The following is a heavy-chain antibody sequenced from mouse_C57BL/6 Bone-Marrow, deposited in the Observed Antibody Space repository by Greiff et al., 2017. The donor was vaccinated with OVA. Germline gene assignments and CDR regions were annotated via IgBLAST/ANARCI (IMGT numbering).Heavy chain of an antibody. CDR3: TTQFITTVGGAMDY. Sequence: VQLKESGAELVRPGASVKLSCTASGFNIKDDYMHWVKQRPEQGLEWIGWIDPENGDTEYALKFQGKATITDDTSSNTAYLQLSSLTSEDTAVYYCTTQFITTVGGAMDYWGQGTSVTVSS. CDR2: IDPENGDT. V-gene: IGHV14-4*01. J-gene: IGHJ4*01. D-gene: IGHD1-1*01. CDR1: GFNIKDDY.